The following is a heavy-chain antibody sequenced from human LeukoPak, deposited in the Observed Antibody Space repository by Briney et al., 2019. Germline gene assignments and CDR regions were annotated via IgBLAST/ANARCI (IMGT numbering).Heavy chain of an antibody. V-gene: IGHV4-39*01. Sequence: PSETLSLTCTVSGGSISSSSYYWGWIRQPPGKGLEWIGSIYYSGSTYYNPSLKSRVTISVDTSKNQFSLKLSSVTAADTAVYYCARHGNYDSGGYYYRVQGWFDPWGQGTLVTVSS. CDR3: ARHGNYDSGGYYYRVQGWFDP. D-gene: IGHD3-22*01. J-gene: IGHJ5*02. CDR2: IYYSGST. CDR1: GGSISSSSYY.